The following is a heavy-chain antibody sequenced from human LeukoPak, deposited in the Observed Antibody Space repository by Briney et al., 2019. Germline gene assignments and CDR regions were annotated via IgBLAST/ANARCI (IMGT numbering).Heavy chain of an antibody. V-gene: IGHV4-34*01. J-gene: IGHJ5*02. D-gene: IGHD3-3*01. CDR3: ARLFTIFGVVLSKFDP. CDR1: GGSFSGYY. Sequence: SETLSLTCAVYGGSFSGYYWSWIRQPPGKGLEWIGEINHSGSTNYNPSLESRVTISVDTSKNQFSLKLSSVTAADTAVYYCARLFTIFGVVLSKFDPWGQGTLVTVSS. CDR2: INHSGST.